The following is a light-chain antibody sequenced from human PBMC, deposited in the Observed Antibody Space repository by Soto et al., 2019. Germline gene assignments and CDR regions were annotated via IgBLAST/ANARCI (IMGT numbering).Light chain of an antibody. Sequence: DIQMTQSPSSLSASVGDRVTITCRASQSISNYLNWYQQKPGKAPKLLIYAASSFQGGVPSRFSGSGSGTDFTLTISSLQPEDFATYYCQQSYGTPFTFGPGTKVDIK. CDR3: QQSYGTPFT. CDR2: AAS. CDR1: QSISNY. V-gene: IGKV1-39*01. J-gene: IGKJ3*01.